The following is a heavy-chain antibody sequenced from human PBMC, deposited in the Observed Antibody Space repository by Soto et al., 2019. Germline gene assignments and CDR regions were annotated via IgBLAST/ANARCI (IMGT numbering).Heavy chain of an antibody. V-gene: IGHV3-48*02. J-gene: IGHJ6*04. CDR1: GFTFSSYS. CDR2: ISSSSSTI. Sequence: EVQLVESGGGLVQPGGSLRLSCAASGFTFSSYSMNWVRQAPGKGLEWVSDISSSSSTIYYADSVKGRFTISRDNAKNSLYLQMNSLRDEDTAVYYCARGEGVCYEYGMDVWGKGTLVTVSS. CDR3: ARGEGVCYEYGMDV.